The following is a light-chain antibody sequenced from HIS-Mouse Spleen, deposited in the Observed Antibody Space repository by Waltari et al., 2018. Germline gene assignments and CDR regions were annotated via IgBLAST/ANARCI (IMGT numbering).Light chain of an antibody. CDR3: YSTDSSGNHRV. V-gene: IGLV3-10*01. CDR1: ALPKKS. Sequence: SYELTQPPSVSVSPGQTARITCSGDALPKKSASWDQQKSGQAPVLVIYEDSKRPSGIPERFSGSSSGTMATLTISGAQVEDEADYYCYSTDSSGNHRVFGGGTKLTVL. J-gene: IGLJ2*01. CDR2: EDS.